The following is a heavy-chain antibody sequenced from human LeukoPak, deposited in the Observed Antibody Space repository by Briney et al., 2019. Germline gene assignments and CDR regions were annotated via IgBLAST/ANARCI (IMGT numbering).Heavy chain of an antibody. V-gene: IGHV1-69*04. CDR2: IIPILGIA. J-gene: IGHJ4*02. Sequence: GASVKVSCKASGGTFSSYAISWVRQAPGQGLEWMGRIIPILGIANYAQKFQGRVTITADKSTSTAYMELSSLRSEDTAVYYCAESGSYLHYFDYWGQGTLVTVSS. D-gene: IGHD1-26*01. CDR1: GGTFSSYA. CDR3: AESGSYLHYFDY.